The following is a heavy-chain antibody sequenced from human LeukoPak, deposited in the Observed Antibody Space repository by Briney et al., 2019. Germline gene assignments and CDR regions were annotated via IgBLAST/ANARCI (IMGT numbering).Heavy chain of an antibody. J-gene: IGHJ4*02. Sequence: GGSLRLSCAVSVFTFSSFGMSWVRQAPGKGLEWVSAISGSGGSTYYADSVKGRFTISRDNSKNTLYLQMNSLRAEDTAVYYCAKSDSGYDFWSGTTDDQTEEVDYWGQGTLVTVSS. CDR1: VFTFSSFG. CDR3: AKSDSGYDFWSGTTDDQTEEVDY. V-gene: IGHV3-23*01. D-gene: IGHD3-3*01. CDR2: ISGSGGST.